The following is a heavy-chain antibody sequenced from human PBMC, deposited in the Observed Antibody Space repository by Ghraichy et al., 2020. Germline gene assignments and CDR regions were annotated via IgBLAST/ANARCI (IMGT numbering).Heavy chain of an antibody. D-gene: IGHD5-18*01. Sequence: SETLSLTCAVYGGSFSGYYWSWIRQPPGKGLEWIGEINHSGGTNYNPSLKSRVTISVDTSKNQFSLKLSSVTAADTAVYYCASRAAGRGYSWGGVGARRYSDYWGQGTLVTVSS. V-gene: IGHV4-34*01. J-gene: IGHJ4*02. CDR1: GGSFSGYY. CDR3: ASRAAGRGYSWGGVGARRYSDY. CDR2: INHSGGT.